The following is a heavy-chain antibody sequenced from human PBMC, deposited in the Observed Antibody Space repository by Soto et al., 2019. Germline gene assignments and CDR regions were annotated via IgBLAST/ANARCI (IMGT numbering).Heavy chain of an antibody. CDR2: IYYSGST. CDR1: GGSIISGDYY. J-gene: IGHJ6*02. D-gene: IGHD3-16*02. CDR3: ASVTEYYYYGMDV. Sequence: QVQLQESGPGLVKPSQTLSLTCTVSGGSIISGDYYWSWIRQRPGKGLEWIEYIYYSGSTYYNPSLKSRGTISVDTSKNQFSLKLSSVTAADTAVDYCASVTEYYYYGMDVWGQGTTVTVSS. V-gene: IGHV4-30-4*01.